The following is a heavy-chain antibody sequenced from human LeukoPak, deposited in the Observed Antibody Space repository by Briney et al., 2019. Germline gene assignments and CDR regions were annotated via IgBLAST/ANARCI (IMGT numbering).Heavy chain of an antibody. V-gene: IGHV4-59*01. D-gene: IGHD6-13*01. CDR2: ISYSGSP. CDR1: GGPISSYY. CDR3: AREPNSSSWDRDAFDI. J-gene: IGHJ3*02. Sequence: SETLSLTCTVSGGPISSYYWSWIRQPPGKGLEWIGYISYSGSPHYNPPLKSRVTISVDTSKNQFSLKLSSVTAADTAVYYWAREPNSSSWDRDAFDIWGQGTMVTVSS.